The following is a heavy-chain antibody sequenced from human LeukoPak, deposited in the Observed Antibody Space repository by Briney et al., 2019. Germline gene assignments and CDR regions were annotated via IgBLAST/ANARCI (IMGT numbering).Heavy chain of an antibody. D-gene: IGHD2-15*01. V-gene: IGHV1-18*01. J-gene: IGHJ4*02. CDR3: ASSYCSGGSCPGDFDY. CDR1: GYTFTSYG. CDR2: ISAYNGNT. Sequence: APVKVSCKASGYTFTSYGISWVRQAPGQGLEWMGWISAYNGNTNYAQKLQGRVTMTTDTSTSTAHMELRSLRSDDTAVYYCASSYCSGGSCPGDFDYWGQGTLVTVSS.